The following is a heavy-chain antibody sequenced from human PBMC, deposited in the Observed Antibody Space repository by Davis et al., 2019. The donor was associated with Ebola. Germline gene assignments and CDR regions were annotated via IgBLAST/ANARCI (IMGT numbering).Heavy chain of an antibody. CDR3: ARRMRGPPAPQGFYSTYGLDV. D-gene: IGHD2-21*01. CDR2: IYPGDSDT. CDR1: GYSFSKYW. J-gene: IGHJ6*02. V-gene: IGHV5-51*01. Sequence: GESLKISCQASGYSFSKYWIAWLRQMPGKGLEWMGIIYPGDSDTRYSPSFQGQVTISVDESINAAYLQLSSLKVSDNALYYCARRMRGPPAPQGFYSTYGLDVWGQGTTVTVSS.